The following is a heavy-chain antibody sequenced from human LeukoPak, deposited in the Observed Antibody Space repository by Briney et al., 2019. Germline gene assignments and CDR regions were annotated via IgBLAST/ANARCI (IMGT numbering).Heavy chain of an antibody. CDR1: GFTFSSYA. D-gene: IGHD1-1*01. V-gene: IGHV3-30-3*01. Sequence: PGGSLRLSCAASGFTFSSYAMHWVRQAPGKGLEWVAVISYDGSNKYYADSVKGRFTISRDNSKNTLYLQMNSLRAEDTAVYYCASGTSNDNMDVWGKGTTVTVSS. J-gene: IGHJ6*03. CDR2: ISYDGSNK. CDR3: ASGTSNDNMDV.